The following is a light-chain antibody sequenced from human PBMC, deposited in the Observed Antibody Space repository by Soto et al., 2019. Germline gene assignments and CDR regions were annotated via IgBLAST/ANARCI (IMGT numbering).Light chain of an antibody. V-gene: IGKV1-27*01. CDR3: RKYSSVPV. Sequence: DIQMTQSPTSLSASVGDRVTITCRASQGIRNFVAWYQQKPGKAPKLLIYAASTLQSGVPSRFSGSGSGTDFTLTINSLQPEDGATSSSRKYSSVPVFGPGTKVEIK. CDR2: AAS. CDR1: QGIRNF. J-gene: IGKJ3*01.